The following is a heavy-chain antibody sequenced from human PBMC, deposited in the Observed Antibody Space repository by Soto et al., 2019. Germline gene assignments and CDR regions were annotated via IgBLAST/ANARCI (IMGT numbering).Heavy chain of an antibody. CDR2: NSGSGAST. CDR3: AKNSKVYSGSYCDV. J-gene: IGHJ4*02. CDR1: GFSFSGYA. D-gene: IGHD1-26*01. Sequence: EVQLLESGGGVGQPGGSLRLSCSASGFSFSGYAMSWVRQAAGKGLEWVTTNSGSGASTFYADSVKGRFTSSRANSNNTCYLQISNRRAEDSGVYYCAKNSKVYSGSYCDVWGQGILVSVSS. V-gene: IGHV3-23*01.